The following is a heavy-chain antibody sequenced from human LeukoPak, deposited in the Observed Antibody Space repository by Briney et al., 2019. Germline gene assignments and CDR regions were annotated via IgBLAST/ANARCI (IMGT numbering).Heavy chain of an antibody. V-gene: IGHV1-2*02. D-gene: IGHD6-19*01. Sequence: ASVKVSCKASGYTFTGYYMHWVRQAPGQGLEWMGWINPNSGGTNYAQKFQGRVTMTRDTSISTAYMELSRLRSDGTAVYYCARDQGSGWLNWFDPWGQGTLVTVSS. CDR3: ARDQGSGWLNWFDP. CDR2: INPNSGGT. CDR1: GYTFTGYY. J-gene: IGHJ5*02.